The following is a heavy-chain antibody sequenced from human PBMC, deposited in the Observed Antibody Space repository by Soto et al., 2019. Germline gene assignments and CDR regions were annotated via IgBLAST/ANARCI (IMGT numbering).Heavy chain of an antibody. Sequence: GGSLRLSCVASGFFFSDYAITWVRQAPGKGLQWVATISASGGNIEYADSLKGRFTISRDNSKNSVYLQLSGLTADDTAVHYCAKVAGGLGYYDLWGRGTLVTVSS. J-gene: IGHJ2*01. V-gene: IGHV3-23*01. CDR1: GFFFSDYA. CDR3: AKVAGGLGYYDL. CDR2: ISASGGNI. D-gene: IGHD3-16*01.